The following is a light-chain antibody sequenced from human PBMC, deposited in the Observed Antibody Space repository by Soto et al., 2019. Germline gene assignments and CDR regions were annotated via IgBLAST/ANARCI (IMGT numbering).Light chain of an antibody. CDR2: GAS. V-gene: IGKV3-11*01. CDR1: QSVRNN. Sequence: TQSPATLSVSVGERVTLSCRASQSVRNNLAWYQQKPGQAPRLLIYGASTRATDVPARFSGSGSGTDFTLTISSLEPEDFAVYYCQQRSKWPLTFGGGTKVDIK. CDR3: QQRSKWPLT. J-gene: IGKJ4*01.